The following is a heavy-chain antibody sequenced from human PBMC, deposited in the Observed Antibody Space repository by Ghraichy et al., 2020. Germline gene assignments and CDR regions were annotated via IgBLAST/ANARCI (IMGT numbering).Heavy chain of an antibody. D-gene: IGHD3-22*01. CDR2: ISGSGDSR. CDR1: GFTFSAYA. V-gene: IGHV3-23*01. CDR3: AKVGYHDSSGYSPHDWYFDL. J-gene: IGHJ2*01. Sequence: GVLRLSCAASGFTFSAYAMSWVRQAPGKGLEWVSGISGSGDSRYYAESVKGRFTVSRDIVKKSLYLEMKSLRAEDTAVYYCAKVGYHDSSGYSPHDWYFDLWGRGTLVTVSS.